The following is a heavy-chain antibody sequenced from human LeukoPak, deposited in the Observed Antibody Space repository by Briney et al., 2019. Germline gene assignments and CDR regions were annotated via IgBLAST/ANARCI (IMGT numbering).Heavy chain of an antibody. D-gene: IGHD3-3*01. Sequence: PGGSLRLSCAASGFTFSNYLMHWVRQTPGKGLVWISRISTDGSFTNYADSVKGRFTISRDNAKNSLYLQMNSLRAEDTAVYYCARVSDTYYDFWSGYADYYYGMDVWGQGTTVTVSS. J-gene: IGHJ6*02. V-gene: IGHV3-74*01. CDR3: ARVSDTYYDFWSGYADYYYGMDV. CDR1: GFTFSNYL. CDR2: ISTDGSFT.